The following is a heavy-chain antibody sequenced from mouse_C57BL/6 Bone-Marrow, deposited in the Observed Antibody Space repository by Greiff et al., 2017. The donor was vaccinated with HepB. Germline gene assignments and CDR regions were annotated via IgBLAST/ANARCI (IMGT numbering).Heavy chain of an antibody. J-gene: IGHJ1*03. CDR3: AREGDYYGSREYFDV. Sequence: EVKLVESGPGMVKPSQSLSLTCTVTGYSITSGYDWHWIRHFPGNKLEWMGYISYSGSTNYNPSLKSRISITHDTSKNHFFLKLNSVTTEDTATYYCAREGDYYGSREYFDVWGTGTTVTVSS. D-gene: IGHD1-1*01. V-gene: IGHV3-1*01. CDR2: ISYSGST. CDR1: GYSITSGYD.